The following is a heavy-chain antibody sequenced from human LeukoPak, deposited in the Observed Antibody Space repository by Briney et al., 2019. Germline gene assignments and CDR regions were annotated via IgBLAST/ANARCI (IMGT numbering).Heavy chain of an antibody. CDR3: VRQGKEAAVGLRAFDY. Sequence: SETLSLTCTVSGGSISSSSYYWGWIRQPPGKGLEWIGSIYYSGSTYYNPSLKSRVTISVDTSKNQFSLKLSSVTAADTAVYYCVRQGKEAAVGLRAFDYWGQGTLVTVSS. D-gene: IGHD5/OR15-5a*01. J-gene: IGHJ4*02. V-gene: IGHV4-39*01. CDR2: IYYSGST. CDR1: GGSISSSSYY.